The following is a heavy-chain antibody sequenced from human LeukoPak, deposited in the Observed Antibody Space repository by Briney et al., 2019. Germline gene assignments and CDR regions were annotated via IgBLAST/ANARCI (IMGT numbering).Heavy chain of an antibody. CDR1: GYTFTSYD. D-gene: IGHD5-18*01. Sequence: ASVKVSCKASGYTFTSYDINWVRQATGQGLEWMGWMNPNSGNTGYAQKFQGRVTMTRNTSMSTAYMELSSLRSEDTAVYYCARGHVDTYIDFDYWGQGTLVTVSS. CDR3: ARGHVDTYIDFDY. CDR2: MNPNSGNT. J-gene: IGHJ4*02. V-gene: IGHV1-8*01.